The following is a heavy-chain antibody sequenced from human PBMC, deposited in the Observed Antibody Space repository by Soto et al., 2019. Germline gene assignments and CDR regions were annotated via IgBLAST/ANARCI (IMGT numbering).Heavy chain of an antibody. Sequence: EVQLVESGGGLVQPGGSLRLSCAASGFTFSSYWMHWVRQAPGEGLVWVSRINTDGSSTTYADSVRGRFTISRDNAKKTLYLQMNSLGADDTAVYYCANIAVSGSVDYWGQGTLVTVSS. V-gene: IGHV3-74*01. D-gene: IGHD6-19*01. J-gene: IGHJ4*02. CDR2: INTDGSST. CDR3: ANIAVSGSVDY. CDR1: GFTFSSYW.